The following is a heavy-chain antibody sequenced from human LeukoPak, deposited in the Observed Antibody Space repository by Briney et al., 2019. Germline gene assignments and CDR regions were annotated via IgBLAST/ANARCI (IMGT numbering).Heavy chain of an antibody. Sequence: SETLSLTCAVSGASITSYYWSWIRQPPGKGLEWIGYIYYSGSTNYNPSLKSRVTMSVDTSKNEFSLKLSSVTAADTAVYYCARLGNLGYCSSTSCCTIDIWGQGTMVTVSS. CDR3: ARLGNLGYCSSTSCCTIDI. J-gene: IGHJ3*02. CDR2: IYYSGST. CDR1: GASITSYY. V-gene: IGHV4-59*08. D-gene: IGHD2-2*02.